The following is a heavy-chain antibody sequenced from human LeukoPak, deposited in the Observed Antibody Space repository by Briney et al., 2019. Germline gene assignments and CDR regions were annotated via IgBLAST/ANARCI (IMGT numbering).Heavy chain of an antibody. CDR3: ARDPGIYYSSGWSGGSYYFDY. CDR2: IYYSGST. V-gene: IGHV4-39*07. D-gene: IGHD6-19*01. CDR1: GGSISSSSYY. Sequence: SETLSLTCTVSGGSISSSSYYWGWIRQPPGKGLEWIGSIYYSGSTYYNPSLKSRVTISVDTSKNQFSLKLSSVTAADTAVYYCARDPGIYYSSGWSGGSYYFDYWGQGTLVTVSS. J-gene: IGHJ4*02.